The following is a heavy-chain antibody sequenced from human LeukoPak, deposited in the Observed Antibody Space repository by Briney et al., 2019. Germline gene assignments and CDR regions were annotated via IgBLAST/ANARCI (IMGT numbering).Heavy chain of an antibody. Sequence: GGSLRLSCAASGFTFSNAWMSWVRQAPGKGLEWVGRIKSKTDGGTTDYAAPVKGRFTISRDDSKNTLYLQMNSLKTEDTAVYYCTTGIRVNYYDSSGYWRFDYWGQGTLVTVSS. J-gene: IGHJ4*02. V-gene: IGHV3-15*01. D-gene: IGHD3-22*01. CDR2: IKSKTDGGTT. CDR1: GFTFSNAW. CDR3: TTGIRVNYYDSSGYWRFDY.